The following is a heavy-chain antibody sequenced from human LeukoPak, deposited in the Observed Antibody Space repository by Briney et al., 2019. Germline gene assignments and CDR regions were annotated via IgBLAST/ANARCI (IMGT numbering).Heavy chain of an antibody. Sequence: PSETLSLTCAVSGYSIRSGYYWGWIRQPPGKGLGWIGSIYQSGSTHYNPSLKSRVTISIDTSKNQFSLKLSSMTAADTAVYYCARNSSWYFDYWGQGTLVTVSS. V-gene: IGHV4-38-2*01. J-gene: IGHJ4*02. D-gene: IGHD6-13*01. CDR2: IYQSGST. CDR1: GYSIRSGYY. CDR3: ARNSSWYFDY.